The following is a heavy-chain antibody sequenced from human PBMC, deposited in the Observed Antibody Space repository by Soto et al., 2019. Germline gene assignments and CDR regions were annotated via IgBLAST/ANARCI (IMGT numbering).Heavy chain of an antibody. CDR3: ARRLPAFDV. CDR2: VNPSNGLT. J-gene: IGHJ3*01. Sequence: QVQLVQSGAEVSKPGASVKISCRSSGYTFTDYALHCVRQAPGQGLEWMGWVNPSNGLTKYSDTFQGRLSLTRNTSPNTADMELSSLRPGDTAVYYCARRLPAFDVLGQGTLVTVSS. CDR1: GYTFTDYA. V-gene: IGHV1-3*01.